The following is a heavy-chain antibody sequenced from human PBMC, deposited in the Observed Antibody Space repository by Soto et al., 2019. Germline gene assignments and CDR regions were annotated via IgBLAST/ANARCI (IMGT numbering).Heavy chain of an antibody. V-gene: IGHV3-30-3*01. J-gene: IGHJ5*02. CDR1: GFTFSSYA. D-gene: IGHD2-2*02. CDR2: ISYDGSNK. Sequence: QVQLVESGGGVVQPGRSLRLSCAASGFTFSSYAMHWVRQAPGKGLEWVAVISYDGSNKYYADSVKGRFTISRDNSKNTLYLQMNSLRAEDTAVYYCARVQGVVPAAISGWFDPWGQGTLVTVSS. CDR3: ARVQGVVPAAISGWFDP.